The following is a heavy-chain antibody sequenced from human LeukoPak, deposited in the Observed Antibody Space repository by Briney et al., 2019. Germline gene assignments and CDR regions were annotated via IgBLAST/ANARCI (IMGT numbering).Heavy chain of an antibody. CDR1: GFTFSSYA. J-gene: IGHJ4*02. V-gene: IGHV3-23*01. D-gene: IGHD2-15*01. CDR2: ISGSGGST. CDR3: AKDVGYCSR. Sequence: PGGSLRLSCAASGFTFSSYAMSGVRPAPGGGLELVSAISGSGGSTYYADSVKGRFTISRDNSKNTLYLQMNSLRAEDTAVYYCAKDVGYCSRWGQGTPVTVSS.